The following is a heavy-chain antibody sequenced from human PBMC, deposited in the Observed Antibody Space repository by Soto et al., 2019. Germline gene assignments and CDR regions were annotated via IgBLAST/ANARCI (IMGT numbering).Heavy chain of an antibody. CDR1: GDSLSSGGHY. V-gene: IGHV4-31*03. J-gene: IGHJ4*02. CDR3: ASMGHRGYFAILTDY. Sequence: QVQLQDSGPGLVKPSQTLSLTCTVSGDSLSSGGHYWSWIRQHPGKGLQWIGHIYDSVNTYYSPSLRSRFTISADVPKTHFPVNLRSVTAAETAVYYCASMGHRGYFAILTDYWAPVTLVTVSS. D-gene: IGHD3-9*01. CDR2: IYDSVNT.